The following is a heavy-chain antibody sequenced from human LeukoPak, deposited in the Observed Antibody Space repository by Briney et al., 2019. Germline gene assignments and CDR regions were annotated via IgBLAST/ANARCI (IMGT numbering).Heavy chain of an antibody. CDR3: AKAYYGYSGYDPSYYFDY. D-gene: IGHD5-12*01. CDR1: GFTFDDYA. V-gene: IGHV3-9*01. CDR2: ISWNSGSI. J-gene: IGHJ4*02. Sequence: GGSLRLSCAASGFTFDDYAMHSVRQAPRKGLEWVSGISWNSGSIGYADSVKGRFTISRGNARNSLYMQMNSLRAEDTALYYCAKAYYGYSGYDPSYYFDYWGQGTLVTVSS.